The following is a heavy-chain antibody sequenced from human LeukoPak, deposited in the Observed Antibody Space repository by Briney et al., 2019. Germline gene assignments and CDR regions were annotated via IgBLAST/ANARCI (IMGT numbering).Heavy chain of an antibody. CDR3: ARVAAGTRGAFDI. Sequence: GESLKISCKGSGYTFTGYYMHWVRQAPGQGLEWMGWINPNSGGTNYAQKFQGRVTMTRDTSISTAYMELSRLRSDDTAVYYCARVAAGTRGAFDIWGQGTMVTVSS. J-gene: IGHJ3*02. CDR1: GYTFTGYY. CDR2: INPNSGGT. V-gene: IGHV1-2*02. D-gene: IGHD6-13*01.